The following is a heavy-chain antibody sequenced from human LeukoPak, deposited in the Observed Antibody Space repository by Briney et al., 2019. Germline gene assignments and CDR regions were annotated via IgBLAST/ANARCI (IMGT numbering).Heavy chain of an antibody. CDR1: GFTFSSYE. CDR2: ISSSGSTI. J-gene: IGHJ4*02. V-gene: IGHV3-48*03. D-gene: IGHD3-16*01. CDR3: ARDRGGVTPRFDY. Sequence: PGGSLRLSCAASGFTFSSYEMNWVRQAPGKGLEWVSYISSSGSTIYYADSVKGRFTISRDNAKNSLYLQMNSLRAEDTAVYYCARDRGGVTPRFDYWGQGTLVTVSS.